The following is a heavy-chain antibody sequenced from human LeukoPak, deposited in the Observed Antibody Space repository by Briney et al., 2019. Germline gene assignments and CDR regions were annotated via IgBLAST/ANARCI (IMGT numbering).Heavy chain of an antibody. D-gene: IGHD6-19*01. CDR1: GYSFTGYY. V-gene: IGHV1-2*02. CDR3: ATSYSRGERAY. Sequence: ASVKVSCKASGYSFTGYYMHWVRQAPGQGLEWMGWINPNSGDTKYAQKFQGRVTMTRDTSIRTAYMELSRLRSDDTAVYYRATSYSRGERAYWGQGTLVTVSS. J-gene: IGHJ4*02. CDR2: INPNSGDT.